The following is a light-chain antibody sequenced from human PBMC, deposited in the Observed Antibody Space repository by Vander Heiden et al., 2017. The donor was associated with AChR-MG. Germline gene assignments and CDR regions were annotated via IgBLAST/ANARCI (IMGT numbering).Light chain of an antibody. CDR1: KLGDQY. Sequence: SYELTQPPSVSVSPGQTASITCSGDKLGDQYAYWYQQKAGQSPVLVIYQARKRPSGLPGRFSGSNSGNTATLTISGTQAMDVADYYCQAWDSSTVVFGGGTMLTVL. CDR2: QAR. J-gene: IGLJ2*01. CDR3: QAWDSSTVV. V-gene: IGLV3-1*01.